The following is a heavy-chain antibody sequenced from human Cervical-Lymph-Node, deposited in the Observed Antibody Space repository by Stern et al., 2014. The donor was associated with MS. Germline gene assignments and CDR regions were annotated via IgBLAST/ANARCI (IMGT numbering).Heavy chain of an antibody. CDR3: AKGDNWRRLNP. V-gene: IGHV3-30*18. CDR2: MSAEGTLK. D-gene: IGHD1-20*01. Sequence: VQLVESGGGVVQPGRSLGLSCAASGFTFSAYGMHWVRQAPGKGLEWVAVMSAEGTLKFYGDSVKGRFTISRDNSKNTLFLQMNSLRAEDTAVYYCAKGDNWRRLNPWGQGTLVTVSS. J-gene: IGHJ5*02. CDR1: GFTFSAYG.